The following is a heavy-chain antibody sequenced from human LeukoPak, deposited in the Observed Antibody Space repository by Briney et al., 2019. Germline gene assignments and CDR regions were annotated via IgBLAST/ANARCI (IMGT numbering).Heavy chain of an antibody. J-gene: IGHJ3*02. V-gene: IGHV3-23*01. Sequence: GGSLRLSCAASGFTFSSYAMSWVRQAPGKGLEWVSAINGSGGSTYYADSVKGRFTISRDNSKNTLYLQMNSLRAEDTAVYYCATKRGIAAAAPWAFDIWGQGTMVTVSS. CDR1: GFTFSSYA. D-gene: IGHD6-13*01. CDR3: ATKRGIAAAAPWAFDI. CDR2: INGSGGST.